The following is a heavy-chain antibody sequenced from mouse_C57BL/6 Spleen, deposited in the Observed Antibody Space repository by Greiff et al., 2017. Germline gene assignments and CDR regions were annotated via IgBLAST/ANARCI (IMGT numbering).Heavy chain of an antibody. Sequence: VKLMESGAELVRPGASVKLSCKASGYTFTDYYINWVKQRPGQGLEWIARIYPGSGNTYYNEKFKGKATLTAEKSSSTAYMQLSSLTSEDSAVYFCARSGTNWGDYWGQGTTLTVSS. CDR3: ARSGTNWGDY. V-gene: IGHV1-76*01. CDR1: GYTFTDYY. CDR2: IYPGSGNT. D-gene: IGHD4-1*01. J-gene: IGHJ2*01.